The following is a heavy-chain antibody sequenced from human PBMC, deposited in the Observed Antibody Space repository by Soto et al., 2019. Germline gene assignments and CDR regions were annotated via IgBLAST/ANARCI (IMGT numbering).Heavy chain of an antibody. V-gene: IGHV3-7*01. Sequence: GGSLRLSCAASGFTFSSYWMGWFRQAPGKGLEWVANIKQDGSEKYYVDSVKGRFTISRDNAKNSLYLQMNSLRAEDTAVYYCARDPLLYCSGGSCYFDYWGQGTLVTVSS. D-gene: IGHD2-15*01. CDR2: IKQDGSEK. CDR1: GFTFSSYW. CDR3: ARDPLLYCSGGSCYFDY. J-gene: IGHJ4*02.